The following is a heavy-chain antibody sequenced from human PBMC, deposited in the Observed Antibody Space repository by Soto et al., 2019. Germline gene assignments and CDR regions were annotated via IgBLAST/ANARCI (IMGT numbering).Heavy chain of an antibody. CDR2: ISAYNGNT. D-gene: IGHD6-13*01. CDR3: ATIAAAGTEGYFDY. CDR1: GYTFTSYG. J-gene: IGHJ4*02. V-gene: IGHV1-18*01. Sequence: ASVKVSCKASGYTFTSYGISWVRQAPGQGLEWMGWISAYNGNTNYAQKLQGRVTMTTDTSTSTAYMELRSLGSDDTAVYYCATIAAAGTEGYFDYWGQGTLVTVSS.